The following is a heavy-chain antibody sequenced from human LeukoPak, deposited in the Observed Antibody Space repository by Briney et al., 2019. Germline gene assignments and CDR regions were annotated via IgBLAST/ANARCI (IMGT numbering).Heavy chain of an antibody. V-gene: IGHV4-34*01. CDR1: GGSFSGYY. CDR2: INHSGST. CDR3: ARADSGSYIADY. J-gene: IGHJ4*02. Sequence: SETLSLTCAVYGGSFSGYYWSWIRQPPGKGLEWIGEINHSGSTNYNPSLKSRVTISVDTSKNQYSLKLSSVTAADTAVYYCARADSGSYIADYWGQGTLVTVSS. D-gene: IGHD1-26*01.